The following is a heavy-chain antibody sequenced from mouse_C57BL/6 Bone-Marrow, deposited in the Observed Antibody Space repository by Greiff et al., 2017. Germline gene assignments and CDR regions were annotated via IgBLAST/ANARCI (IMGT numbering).Heavy chain of an antibody. J-gene: IGHJ4*01. V-gene: IGHV1-15*01. Sequence: VQRVESGAELVRPGASVTLSCKASGYTFTDYEMHWVKQTPVHGLEWIGAIDPETGGTAYNQKFKGKAILTADKSSSTAYMELRSLTSEDSAVYYCSHYYGSSYCYAMDYWGQGTSVTVSS. CDR3: SHYYGSSYCYAMDY. CDR1: GYTFTDYE. D-gene: IGHD1-1*01. CDR2: IDPETGGT.